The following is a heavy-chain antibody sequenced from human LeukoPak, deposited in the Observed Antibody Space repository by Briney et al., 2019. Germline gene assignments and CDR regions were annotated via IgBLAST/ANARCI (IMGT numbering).Heavy chain of an antibody. D-gene: IGHD3-9*01. Sequence: SETLSLTCTVSGGSISSSSYYWGWIRQPPGKGLEWIGSIYYSGSTYYNPSLKSRVTISVDTSKNQFSLKLSSVTAADTAVYYCAGTYDILTGYYWSFDYWGQGTLVTVSS. CDR2: IYYSGST. CDR3: AGTYDILTGYYWSFDY. J-gene: IGHJ4*02. CDR1: GGSISSSSYY. V-gene: IGHV4-39*01.